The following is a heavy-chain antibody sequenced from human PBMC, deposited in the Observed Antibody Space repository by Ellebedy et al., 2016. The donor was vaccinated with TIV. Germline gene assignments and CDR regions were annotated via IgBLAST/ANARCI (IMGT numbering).Heavy chain of an antibody. V-gene: IGHV3-33*06. Sequence: PGGSLRLSCVASGFTFRSYAMHWVRQAPGKGLEWVSVIWYDGINKYYADSVKGRFTISRDNSKNTLFLQMNSLRVEDTAVYYCAKELKEGSSDYWGQGTLVTVSS. J-gene: IGHJ4*02. CDR2: IWYDGINK. CDR1: GFTFRSYA. CDR3: AKELKEGSSDY. D-gene: IGHD6-19*01.